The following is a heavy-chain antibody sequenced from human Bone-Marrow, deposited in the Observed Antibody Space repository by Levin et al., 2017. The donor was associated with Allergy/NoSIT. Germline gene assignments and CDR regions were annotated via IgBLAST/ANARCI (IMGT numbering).Heavy chain of an antibody. CDR1: GFTFSSYA. D-gene: IGHD2-15*01. V-gene: IGHV3-23*01. CDR2: ISGSGGST. Sequence: GESLKISCAASGFTFSSYAMSWVRQAPGKGLEWVSAISGSGGSTYYADSVKGRFTISRDNSKNTLFLQMSSLRAEDTAVYYCARRGLQRRDFDYWGQGALVTVSS. CDR3: ARRGLQRRDFDY. J-gene: IGHJ4*02.